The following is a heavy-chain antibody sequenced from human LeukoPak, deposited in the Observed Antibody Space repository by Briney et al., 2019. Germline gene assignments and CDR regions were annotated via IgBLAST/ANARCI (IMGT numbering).Heavy chain of an antibody. CDR3: ARGGGDYGGEKNDY. D-gene: IGHD4-23*01. CDR2: IYYSGST. Sequence: VKPSETLSLTCTVSGGSVSSGSYYWSWIRQPPGKGLEWIGYIYYSGSTNYNPSLKSRVTISVDTSKNQFSLKLSSVTAADTAVYYCARGGGDYGGEKNDYWGQGTLVTVSS. J-gene: IGHJ4*02. V-gene: IGHV4-61*01. CDR1: GGSVSSGSYY.